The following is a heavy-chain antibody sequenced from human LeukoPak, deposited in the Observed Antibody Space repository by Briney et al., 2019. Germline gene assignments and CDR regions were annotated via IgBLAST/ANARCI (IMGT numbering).Heavy chain of an antibody. D-gene: IGHD4-23*01. J-gene: IGHJ4*02. CDR1: ASTFSSSW. CDR3: ARDRGYSSFDY. CDR2: IKEDGSEI. V-gene: IGHV3-7*01. Sequence: GGSLRLSCAPAASTFSSSWMSWVRQPPGKWLGWVANIKEDGSEINYVDSVKGRFTNSRDNAKNSLFLQMNSLRVEDTAVYYCARDRGYSSFDYWGQGTLVTVSS.